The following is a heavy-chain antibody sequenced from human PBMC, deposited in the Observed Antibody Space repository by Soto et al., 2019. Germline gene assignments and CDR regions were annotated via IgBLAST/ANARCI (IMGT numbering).Heavy chain of an antibody. CDR3: ARDNRSFWNGYYRRYDYYGMDV. Sequence: HVQLVESGGGLVEPGWSLRLSCAASGFSFSDYYVNWIRQAPGKGLEWISYTGRSLYPIYYADSVKGRFSISRDSAQNSVLLQMNSLRVEDTAVYYCARDNRSFWNGYYRRYDYYGMDVWGRGTTVIVSS. J-gene: IGHJ6*02. CDR1: GFSFSDYY. CDR2: TGRSLYPI. V-gene: IGHV3-11*01. D-gene: IGHD3-3*01.